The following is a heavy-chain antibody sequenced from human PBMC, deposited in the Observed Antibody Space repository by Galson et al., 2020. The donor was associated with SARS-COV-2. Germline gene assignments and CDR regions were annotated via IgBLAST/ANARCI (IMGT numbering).Heavy chain of an antibody. J-gene: IGHJ6*02. D-gene: IGHD3-16*01. Sequence: ASVKVSCKASGYTFQFYSIHWVRPAPGQGLEWMGWINPNSGGTRFAQKFQGRVTMTRDTSRSTVYMEVSGLRSDDTAVYYCARDIKSTDPQYGMDVWGQGTTVSVSS. CDR3: ARDIKSTDPQYGMDV. CDR2: INPNSGGT. CDR1: GYTFQFYS. V-gene: IGHV1-2*02.